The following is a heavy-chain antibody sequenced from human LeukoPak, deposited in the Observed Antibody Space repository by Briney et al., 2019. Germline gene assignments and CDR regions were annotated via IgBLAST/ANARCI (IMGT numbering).Heavy chain of an antibody. CDR2: ISHSGST. D-gene: IGHD2/OR15-2a*01. CDR1: GYTITSGYY. V-gene: IGHV4-38-2*02. Sequence: SETLSLTCSVSGYTITSGYYWGWIRQPPGKGLEWIGSISHSGSTYYNPSLKSRVTISIDTSKNQVSLNLNSVTAADTAVYYCARSNNFESWGQGTQVTVSS. J-gene: IGHJ4*02. CDR3: ARSNNFES.